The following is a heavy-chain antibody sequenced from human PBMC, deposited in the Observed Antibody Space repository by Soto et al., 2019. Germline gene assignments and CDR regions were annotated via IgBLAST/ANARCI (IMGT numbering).Heavy chain of an antibody. V-gene: IGHV3-11*01. D-gene: IGHD6-19*01. Sequence: GGALRLSCAASGFTFSDYYMSWIRQAPGKGLEWVSYISSSGSTIYYADSVKGRFTISRDNAKNSLYLQMNSLRAEDTAVYYCARDRIPRSGPYYFDYWGQGTLVTVSS. J-gene: IGHJ4*02. CDR1: GFTFSDYY. CDR3: ARDRIPRSGPYYFDY. CDR2: ISSSGSTI.